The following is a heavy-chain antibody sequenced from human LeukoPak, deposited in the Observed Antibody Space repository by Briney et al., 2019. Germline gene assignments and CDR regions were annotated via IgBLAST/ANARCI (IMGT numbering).Heavy chain of an antibody. CDR1: GGSISSSSYY. D-gene: IGHD5-24*01. Sequence: PSETLSLTCTVSGGSISSSSYYWGWIRQPPGKGLEWIGSIYYSGSTYYNPSLKSRVTISVDTSKNQFSLKLSSVTAADTAVYYCARLADERWLQISYYYYYMDVWGKGTTVTISS. CDR2: IYYSGST. J-gene: IGHJ6*03. CDR3: ARLADERWLQISYYYYYMDV. V-gene: IGHV4-39*01.